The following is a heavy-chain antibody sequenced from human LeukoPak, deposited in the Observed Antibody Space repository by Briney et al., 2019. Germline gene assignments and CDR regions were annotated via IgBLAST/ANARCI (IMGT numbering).Heavy chain of an antibody. CDR3: VIPSTVTPFDY. D-gene: IGHD4-17*01. V-gene: IGHV3-9*01. CDR2: ISWNSGSI. Sequence: QPGRSLRLSCAASGFTFYDYAMHWVRHAPGKGLEWVSGISWNSGSIGYADSVKGRFTISRDNAKNSLFLQMNSLRPEDTALYYCVIPSTVTPFDYWGQGTLVTVSS. J-gene: IGHJ4*02. CDR1: GFTFYDYA.